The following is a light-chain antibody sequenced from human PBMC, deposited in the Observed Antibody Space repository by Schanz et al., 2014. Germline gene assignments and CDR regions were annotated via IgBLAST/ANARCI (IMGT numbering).Light chain of an antibody. CDR2: DVS. V-gene: IGLV2-14*01. Sequence: QSALTQPASVSGSPGQSITISCNGTSSDVGGYNYVSWYQQHPGKAPKLMIYDVSNRPSGVSNRFSGSKSGNTASLTISGLQAEDEADYYCSSYTSSSTPVFGGRTKLTVL. J-gene: IGLJ2*01. CDR1: SSDVGGYNY. CDR3: SSYTSSSTPV.